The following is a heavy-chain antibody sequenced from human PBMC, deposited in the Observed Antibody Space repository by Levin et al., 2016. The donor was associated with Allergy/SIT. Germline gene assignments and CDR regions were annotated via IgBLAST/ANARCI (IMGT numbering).Heavy chain of an antibody. CDR2: IANSGSTT. Sequence: VRQAPGKGLEWVSYIANSGSTTYYSDSVRGRFTISRDNAKNSLFLEMNSLRAEDTAVYFCAVWGATINRHGMDVWGHGTTVTVSS. V-gene: IGHV3-48*03. CDR3: AVWGATINRHGMDV. D-gene: IGHD3-16*01. J-gene: IGHJ6*02.